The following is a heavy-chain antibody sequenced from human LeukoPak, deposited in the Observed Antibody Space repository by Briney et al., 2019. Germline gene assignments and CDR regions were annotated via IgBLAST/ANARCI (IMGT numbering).Heavy chain of an antibody. CDR2: IKQDGSEK. CDR3: TRGTYSGSSPTTNNWFDP. D-gene: IGHD6-13*01. V-gene: IGHV3-7*03. J-gene: IGHJ5*02. CDR1: GFTFSSYW. Sequence: GGSLRLSCAASGFTFSSYWMSWVRQAPGKGLEWVANIKQDGSEKYYVDSVKGRFTISRDNAKNSLYLQMNSLKTEDTAVYYCTRGTYSGSSPTTNNWFDPWGQGTLVTVSS.